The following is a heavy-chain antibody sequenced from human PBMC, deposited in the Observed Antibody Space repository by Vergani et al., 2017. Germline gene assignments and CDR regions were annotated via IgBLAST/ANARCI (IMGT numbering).Heavy chain of an antibody. Sequence: QVRLQESGPGLVKPSETLSLICTVSGVSISAGDFYWSWIRQPPGKGLEWMGYIYPTGSTYYNPSLKSRLTISVDMSKNQFALRLTSVTAADTAVYFCTRDFESAKGDYWYFDVWGRGTLVTISS. CDR3: TRDFESAKGDYWYFDV. J-gene: IGHJ2*01. CDR2: IYPTGST. CDR1: GVSISAGDFY. D-gene: IGHD4/OR15-4a*01. V-gene: IGHV4-30-4*08.